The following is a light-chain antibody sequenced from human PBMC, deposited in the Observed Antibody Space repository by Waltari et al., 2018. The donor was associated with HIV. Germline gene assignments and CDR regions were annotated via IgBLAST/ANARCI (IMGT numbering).Light chain of an antibody. CDR1: QGIIQY. V-gene: IGKV1-27*01. CDR2: VAT. Sequence: DIQMTQSPSSLSASLGDRITITCRASQGIIQYLAWYHHRPGERPKVLIYVATILQRGVESRFSASGSGIDFSLTISSLRSEDVGTYYCQTYNGAPFAFGGGTKVEVK. J-gene: IGKJ4*01. CDR3: QTYNGAPFA.